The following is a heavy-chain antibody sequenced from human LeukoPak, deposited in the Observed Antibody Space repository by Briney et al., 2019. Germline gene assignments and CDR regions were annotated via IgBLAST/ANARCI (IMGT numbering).Heavy chain of an antibody. J-gene: IGHJ4*02. CDR3: ARDQWLDY. CDR2: IGTSGNTI. CDR1: GFTFSGYI. D-gene: IGHD6-19*01. V-gene: IGHV3-48*01. Sequence: GGSLRLSCAASGFTFSGYIMNWGRQAPGKGLEWVSFIGTSGNTIYYADSVKGRFTVSRDNAKSSLYLQMNSLRAEDTAVYYCARDQWLDYWGQGTLVTVSS.